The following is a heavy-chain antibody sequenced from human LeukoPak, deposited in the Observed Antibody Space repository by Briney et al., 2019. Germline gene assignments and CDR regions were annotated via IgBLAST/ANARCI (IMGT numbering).Heavy chain of an antibody. V-gene: IGHV4-34*01. J-gene: IGHJ4*02. CDR1: GGSFSGYY. CDR2: INHSGST. Sequence: PSETLSLTCAVYGGSFSGYYWSWIRQPPGKGLEWIGEINHSGSTNYNPSLKSRVTISVDTSKNQFSLKLSSVTAADTAVYYCARVGGPSLRFFFDYWDQGTLVTVSS. CDR3: ARVGGPSLRFFFDY. D-gene: IGHD3-3*01.